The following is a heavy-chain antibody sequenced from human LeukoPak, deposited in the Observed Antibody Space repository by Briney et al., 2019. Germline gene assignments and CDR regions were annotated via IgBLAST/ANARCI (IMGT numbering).Heavy chain of an antibody. J-gene: IGHJ4*02. CDR2: ISSSSSTI. D-gene: IGHD3-3*01. Sequence: GGSLRLSCAASGFTFSSYSMNWVRQAPGKGLEWVSYISSSSSTIYYADSVKGRFTISRDNAKNSLYLQMNSLRAEDTAVYYCARHPPEAYYDFWSGYYSPDPFPDYWGQGTLVTVSS. CDR3: ARHPPEAYYDFWSGYYSPDPFPDY. CDR1: GFTFSSYS. V-gene: IGHV3-48*01.